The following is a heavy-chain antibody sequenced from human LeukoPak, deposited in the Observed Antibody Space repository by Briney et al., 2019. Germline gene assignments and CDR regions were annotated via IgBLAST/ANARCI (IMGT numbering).Heavy chain of an antibody. J-gene: IGHJ6*02. CDR1: GFTFSSYW. CDR3: GAANAPPYYYYGMDV. CDR2: ISSSSSYI. Sequence: GGSLRLSCAASGFTFSSYWMNWARQAPGKGLEWVSSISSSSSYIYYADSVKGRFTISRDNAKNSLYLQMNSLRAEDTAVYYCGAANAPPYYYYGMDVWGQGTTVTVSS. D-gene: IGHD1-1*01. V-gene: IGHV3-21*01.